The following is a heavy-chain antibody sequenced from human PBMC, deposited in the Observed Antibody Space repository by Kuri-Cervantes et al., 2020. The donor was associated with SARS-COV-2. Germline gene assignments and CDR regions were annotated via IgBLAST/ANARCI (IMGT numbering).Heavy chain of an antibody. V-gene: IGHV5-51*01. CDR3: ARLPCGTIFGSGGSCYSSTNYYYYGMDV. D-gene: IGHD2-15*01. CDR1: GYGFTSYW. Sequence: GESLKISCKGSGYGFTSYWIGWVRQMPGKGLEWMGIIYPGDSGTRYSPSFQGQVTISADKSISTAYLQWSSLKASDTAMYYCARLPCGTIFGSGGSCYSSTNYYYYGMDVWGQGTTVTVSS. J-gene: IGHJ6*02. CDR2: IYPGDSGT.